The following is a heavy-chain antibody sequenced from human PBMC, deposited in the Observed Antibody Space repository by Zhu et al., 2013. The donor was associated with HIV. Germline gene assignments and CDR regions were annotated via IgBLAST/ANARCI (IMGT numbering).Heavy chain of an antibody. V-gene: IGHV1-69*02. CDR1: GGTFSSYT. Sequence: QVQLVQSGAEVKKPGSSVKVSCKASGGTFSSYTISWVRQAPGQGLEWMGRIIPILGIANYAQKFQGRVTITADKSTSTAYMELSSLRSEDTAVYYCARGDDYGDPRVDYWGRGNPGHRLL. D-gene: IGHD4-17*01. CDR2: IIPILGIA. J-gene: IGHJ4*02. CDR3: ARGDDYGDPRVDY.